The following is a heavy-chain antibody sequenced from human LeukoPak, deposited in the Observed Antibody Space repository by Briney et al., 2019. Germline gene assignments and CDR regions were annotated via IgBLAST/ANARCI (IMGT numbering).Heavy chain of an antibody. CDR2: IYYSGST. D-gene: IGHD2-2*01. V-gene: IGHV4-61*01. J-gene: IGHJ5*02. Sequence: SETLSLTCTVSGGSVSSGSYYWSWIRQPPGKGLEWIGYIYYSGSTNYNPSLKSRVTISVDTSKNQFSLKLSSVTAADTAVYCCATLGCSSTSCYVEWFDPWGQGTLVTVSS. CDR3: ATLGCSSTSCYVEWFDP. CDR1: GGSVSSGSYY.